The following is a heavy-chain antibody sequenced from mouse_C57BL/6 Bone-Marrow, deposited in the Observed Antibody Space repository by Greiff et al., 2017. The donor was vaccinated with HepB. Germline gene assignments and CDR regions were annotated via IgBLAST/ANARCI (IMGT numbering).Heavy chain of an antibody. CDR3: ARFDGPWDWYFDV. CDR2: IYPGSGNT. Sequence: QVQLQQSGPELVKPGASVKISCKASGYSFTSYYIHWVKQRPGQGLEWIGWIYPGSGNTKYNEKFKGKATLTADTSSSTAYMQLSSLTSEDSAVYYCARFDGPWDWYFDVWGTGTKVTVSS. CDR1: GYSFTSYY. D-gene: IGHD2-3*01. V-gene: IGHV1-66*01. J-gene: IGHJ1*03.